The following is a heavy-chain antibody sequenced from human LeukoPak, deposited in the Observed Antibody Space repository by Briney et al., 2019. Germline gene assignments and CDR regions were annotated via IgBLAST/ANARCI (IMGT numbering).Heavy chain of an antibody. CDR2: IYSDGST. CDR3: ARDLREHGVFDI. V-gene: IGHV3-53*01. CDR1: GFSFSVYW. D-gene: IGHD1/OR15-1a*01. Sequence: GGSLRLSCAASGFSFSVYWMHWVRQAPGKGLEWVSEIYSDGSTYYAASVKGRFSISRHNSKNTVYLQMNSLRVEDTAVYYCARDLREHGVFDIWGQGTMVTVSS. J-gene: IGHJ3*02.